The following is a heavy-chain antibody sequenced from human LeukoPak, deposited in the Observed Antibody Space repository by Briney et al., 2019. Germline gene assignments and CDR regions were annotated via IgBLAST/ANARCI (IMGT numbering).Heavy chain of an antibody. Sequence: ASVKVSCKASGYTFTGYYMHWVRQAPGQGLEWMGWINPNSGGTNYAQKFQGRVTMTRDTSISTAYMELSRLRSDGTAVYYCARDPGYGGNSPGYYYYMDVWGKGTTVTVSS. CDR1: GYTFTGYY. CDR2: INPNSGGT. J-gene: IGHJ6*03. CDR3: ARDPGYGGNSPGYYYYMDV. V-gene: IGHV1-2*02. D-gene: IGHD4-23*01.